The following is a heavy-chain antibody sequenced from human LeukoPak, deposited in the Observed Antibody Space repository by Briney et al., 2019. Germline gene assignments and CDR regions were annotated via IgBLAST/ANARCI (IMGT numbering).Heavy chain of an antibody. CDR3: ARLKYYFDRSGYRAEYFQQ. Sequence: KSSETLSLTCTVSGGSISSSSYYWGWIRQPPGKGLEWIGSIYYSGSTYYNPSLKSRVTISVDTSKNQFSLKLSSVTAADTAVYYCARLKYYFDRSGYRAEYFQQWGQGTLVTASS. J-gene: IGHJ1*01. D-gene: IGHD3-22*01. V-gene: IGHV4-39*07. CDR1: GGSISSSSYY. CDR2: IYYSGST.